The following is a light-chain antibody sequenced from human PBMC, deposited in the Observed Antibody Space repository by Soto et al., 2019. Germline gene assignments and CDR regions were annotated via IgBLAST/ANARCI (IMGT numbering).Light chain of an antibody. Sequence: QSALTQPASVSGSPGQSITISCTGTSSDVGGYNYVSWYQQHPGKAPKLMIYEVSNRPSGVSNRFSGSKSGNTASLTISGLQAEHEADYYYSSSTSSDTLLFGGGTKVTVL. CDR2: EVS. J-gene: IGLJ2*01. CDR3: SSSTSSDTLL. CDR1: SSDVGGYNY. V-gene: IGLV2-14*01.